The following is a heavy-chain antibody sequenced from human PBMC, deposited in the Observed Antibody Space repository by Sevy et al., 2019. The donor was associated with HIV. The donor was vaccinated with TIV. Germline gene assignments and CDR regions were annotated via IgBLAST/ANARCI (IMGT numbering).Heavy chain of an antibody. CDR2: ISGSGGST. CDR3: ARDHSFWSGYYRFDY. D-gene: IGHD3-3*01. CDR1: GFTFSSYA. Sequence: GESLKISCAASGFTFSSYAMSWVRQAPGKGLEWVSAISGSGGSTYYADSVKGRFTISRDNSKNTLYLQMNSLRAEDTAVYYCARDHSFWSGYYRFDYWGQGTLVTVSS. J-gene: IGHJ4*02. V-gene: IGHV3-23*01.